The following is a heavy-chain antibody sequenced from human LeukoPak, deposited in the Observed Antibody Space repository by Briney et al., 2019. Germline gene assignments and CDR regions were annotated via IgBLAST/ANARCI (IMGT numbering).Heavy chain of an antibody. CDR3: ARGAFTTPGHYYFDY. CDR1: GYTFSSYD. CDR2: MNPNSGNT. V-gene: IGHV1-8*01. D-gene: IGHD1-26*01. J-gene: IGHJ4*01. Sequence: ASVKVSCKTSGYTFSSYDINWVRQAPGQGLEWMGWMNPNSGNTGYAQKFQGRVTMTRNTSINTAYMDLSSLRSDDTAVYYCARGAFTTPGHYYFDYWGHGALVTVSS.